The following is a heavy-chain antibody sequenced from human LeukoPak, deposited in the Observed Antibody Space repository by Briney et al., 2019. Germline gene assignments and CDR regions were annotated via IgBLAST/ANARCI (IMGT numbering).Heavy chain of an antibody. D-gene: IGHD6-13*01. CDR1: GGTFSSYA. CDR2: IIPILGIA. V-gene: IGHV1-69*04. CDR3: ARPAGGAAGNFDY. J-gene: IGHJ4*02. Sequence: GASAKVSCKASGGTFSSYAISWVRQAPGQGLEWMGRIIPILGIANYAQKFQGRVTITADKSTSTAYMELSSLRSEDTAVYYCARPAGGAAGNFDYWGQGTLVTVSS.